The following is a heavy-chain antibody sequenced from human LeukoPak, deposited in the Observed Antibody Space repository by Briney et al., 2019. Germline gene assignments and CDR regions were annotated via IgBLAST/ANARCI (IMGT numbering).Heavy chain of an antibody. D-gene: IGHD3-10*01. CDR2: INHSGST. V-gene: IGHV4-34*01. J-gene: IGHJ6*02. CDR3: ARHYPSLYYYYGMDV. Sequence: RSSETLSLTCAVYGGSFSGYYWSWIRQPPGKGLEWIGEINHSGSTNYNPSLKSRVTISVDTSKNQFSLKLSSVTAADTAVYYCARHYPSLYYYYGMDVWGQGTTVTVSS. CDR1: GGSFSGYY.